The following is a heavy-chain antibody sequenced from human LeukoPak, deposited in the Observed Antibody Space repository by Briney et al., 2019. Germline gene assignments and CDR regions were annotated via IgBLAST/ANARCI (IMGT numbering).Heavy chain of an antibody. Sequence: GGSLRLSCAASGFTFSNYGMHWVRQAPGKGLEWVTEISFDGRKKTYVDSVKGRFTISRDSPKNTVYLQMDSLRAEDTAVYYCARGAEKILSFGEYPSDAFDIWGQGTMVSVTS. CDR3: ARGAEKILSFGEYPSDAFDI. V-gene: IGHV3-33*05. CDR2: ISFDGRKK. D-gene: IGHD3-10*01. J-gene: IGHJ3*02. CDR1: GFTFSNYG.